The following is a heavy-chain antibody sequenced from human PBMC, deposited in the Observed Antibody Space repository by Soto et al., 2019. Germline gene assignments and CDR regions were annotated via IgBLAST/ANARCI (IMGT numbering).Heavy chain of an antibody. CDR3: ARAWKRAGAGTN. CDR2: INHSGST. Sequence: QVQLQQWGAGLLKPSETLSLTCAVYAGSFSGYYWSWIRQPPGKGLEWIGEINHSGSTNYNPSLKSRVTISVNMSTYQFSLKLSSVSAADTAVYCCARAWKRAGAGTNWGQGTLVTVSS. J-gene: IGHJ4*02. CDR1: AGSFSGYY. D-gene: IGHD6-19*01. V-gene: IGHV4-34*01.